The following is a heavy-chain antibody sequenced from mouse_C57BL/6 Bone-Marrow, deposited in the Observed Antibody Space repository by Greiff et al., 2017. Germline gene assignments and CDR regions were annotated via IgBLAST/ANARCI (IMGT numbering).Heavy chain of an antibody. CDR3: ARQAPGFYAMDY. D-gene: IGHD2-2*01. Sequence: EVKLVESGGGLVKPGGSLKLSCAASGFTFSSYTMSWVRQTPEKRLEWVATISGGGGNTYYPDSVKGRFTISRDNAKNTLYLQMSSLRSEDTALYYCARQAPGFYAMDYWGQGTSVTVSS. J-gene: IGHJ4*01. CDR2: ISGGGGNT. CDR1: GFTFSSYT. V-gene: IGHV5-9*01.